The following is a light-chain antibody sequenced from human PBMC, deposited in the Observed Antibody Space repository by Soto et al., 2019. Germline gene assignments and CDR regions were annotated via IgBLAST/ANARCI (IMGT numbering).Light chain of an antibody. Sequence: QLVLTQPPSASGTPGQRVTMSCSGSGSNIGPNYVYWFQQFPGTAPKLLIYNNDQRPSGVPDRFSGSQSGTSASLGISGLRSEDEADYYCAAWDDSLSGRVFGGGTKLTVL. J-gene: IGLJ3*02. CDR2: NND. V-gene: IGLV1-47*02. CDR1: GSNIGPNY. CDR3: AAWDDSLSGRV.